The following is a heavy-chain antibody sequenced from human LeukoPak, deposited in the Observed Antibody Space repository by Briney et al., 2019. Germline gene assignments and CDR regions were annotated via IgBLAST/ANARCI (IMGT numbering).Heavy chain of an antibody. CDR2: ISGGATGT. CDR3: AKGGSSYFFDT. CDR1: GFTFSSYT. J-gene: IGHJ4*02. D-gene: IGHD2-15*01. V-gene: IGHV3-23*01. Sequence: GGSLRLSCAASGFTFSSYTMSWVRQAPGKGLEWVSAISGGATGTNYADSVKGRFTISRDNSRNTLSLQMNSLRAEDTAVYYCAKGGSSYFFDTWGQGTLVTVSS.